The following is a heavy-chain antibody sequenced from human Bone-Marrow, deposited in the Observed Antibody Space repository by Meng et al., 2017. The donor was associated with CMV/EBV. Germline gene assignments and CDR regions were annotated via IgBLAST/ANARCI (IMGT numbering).Heavy chain of an antibody. CDR3: ARVHDSSPPNLFDY. D-gene: IGHD6-13*01. CDR2: IKQDGSEK. J-gene: IGHJ4*02. Sequence: LSLTCAASGFTSSSYAMSWVRQAPGKGLEWVANIKQDGSEKYYVDSVKGRFTISRDNAKNSLYLQMNSLRAEDTAVYYCARVHDSSPPNLFDYWGQGTLVTVSS. CDR1: GFTSSSYA. V-gene: IGHV3-7*01.